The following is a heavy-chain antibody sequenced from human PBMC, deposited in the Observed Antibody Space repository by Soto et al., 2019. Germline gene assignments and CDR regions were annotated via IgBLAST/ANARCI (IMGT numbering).Heavy chain of an antibody. V-gene: IGHV3-33*08. Sequence: GGSLRLSCAASGFTFDDYAMHWVRQAPGTGLEWVAVIWYDGSNKYYADSVKGRFTISRDNSKNTLYLQMNSLRAEDTAVYYCARDLDSSSSHYYYGMDVWGQGTTVTVSS. CDR2: IWYDGSNK. D-gene: IGHD6-13*01. J-gene: IGHJ6*02. CDR1: GFTFDDYA. CDR3: ARDLDSSSSHYYYGMDV.